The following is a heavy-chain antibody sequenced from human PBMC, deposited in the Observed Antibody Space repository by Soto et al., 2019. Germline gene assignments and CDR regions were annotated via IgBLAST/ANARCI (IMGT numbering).Heavy chain of an antibody. CDR3: ASKVATALGD. CDR1: GGSISRSNW. CDR2: IYHSGST. Sequence: QVQLQESGPGLVKPSGTLSLTCAVSGGSISRSNWWTWVRQPPGKGLERIGEIYHSGSTNYNPSLKSRGSFSVDKSKNHFSLRLTSVTAADTAVYYCASKVATALGDWGQGILVTVSS. V-gene: IGHV4-4*02. D-gene: IGHD5-18*01. J-gene: IGHJ4*02.